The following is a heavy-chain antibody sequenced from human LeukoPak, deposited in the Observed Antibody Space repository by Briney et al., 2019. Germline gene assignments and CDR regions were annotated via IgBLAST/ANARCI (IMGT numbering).Heavy chain of an antibody. CDR1: GFTFSSYS. D-gene: IGHD3-10*01. CDR3: ARGSKVPGYYGSGSYYRI. Sequence: PGGFLRLSCAASGFTFSSYSMNWVRQAPGKGLEWVSSISSSSSYIYYADSVKGRFTISRDNAKNSLYLQMNSLRAEDTAVYYCARGSKVPGYYGSGSYYRIWGQGTLVTVSS. J-gene: IGHJ4*02. CDR2: ISSSSSYI. V-gene: IGHV3-21*01.